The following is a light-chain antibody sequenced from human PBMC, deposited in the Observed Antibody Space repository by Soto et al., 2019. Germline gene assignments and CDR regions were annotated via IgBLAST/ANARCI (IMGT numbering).Light chain of an antibody. J-gene: IGKJ1*01. CDR2: GAS. V-gene: IGKV3D-15*01. CDR3: QQYNNWPRT. CDR1: QSVSNN. Sequence: ERVMTQSPATLSVSPGERATLSCRASQSVSNNLAWYQQKPGQAPRLLTYGASSRATGIPDRFSGSGSGTEFSLTISSLQSEDFAVYYCQQYNNWPRTFGQGTKVDIK.